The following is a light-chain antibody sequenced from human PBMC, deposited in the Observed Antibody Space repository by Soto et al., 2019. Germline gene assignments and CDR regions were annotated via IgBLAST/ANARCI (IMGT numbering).Light chain of an antibody. CDR2: DAS. Sequence: DIQMTQAPSTLSASEAARLTIPGPASHSISSWLGWYQRKPEKAPKLLIHDASSLESGVPSRFSGSGSGTEFTLTSSSLQPDDLATYYCQQYNTYSTFGQGTKVDIK. CDR3: QQYNTYST. J-gene: IGKJ1*01. V-gene: IGKV1-5*01. CDR1: HSISSW.